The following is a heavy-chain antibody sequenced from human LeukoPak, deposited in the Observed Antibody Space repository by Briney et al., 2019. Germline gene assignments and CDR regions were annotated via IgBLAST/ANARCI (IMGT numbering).Heavy chain of an antibody. CDR2: IYTSGST. CDR3: ASGRYNWFDP. J-gene: IGHJ5*02. Sequence: EWIGRIYTSGSTNYTPSLKSRATMSVDTSKNQFSLKLSSVTAADTAVYYCASGRYNWFDPWGQGTLVTVSS. V-gene: IGHV4-4*07.